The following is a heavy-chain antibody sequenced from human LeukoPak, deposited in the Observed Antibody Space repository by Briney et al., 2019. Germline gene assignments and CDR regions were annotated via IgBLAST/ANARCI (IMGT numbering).Heavy chain of an antibody. CDR1: GGSISPYY. D-gene: IGHD2-2*01. CDR2: IYYSGST. V-gene: IGHV4-59*01. CDR3: ARGSSMDV. Sequence: SSETLSLTCTVSGGSISPYYWSWIRQPPGKGLEWIGYIYYSGSTNYNPSLKSRVTISVDTSKNQFSLKLSSVTAADTAVYYCARGSSMDVWGQGTTVTVSS. J-gene: IGHJ6*02.